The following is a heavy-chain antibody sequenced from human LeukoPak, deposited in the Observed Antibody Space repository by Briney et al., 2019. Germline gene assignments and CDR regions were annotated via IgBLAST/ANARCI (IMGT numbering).Heavy chain of an antibody. J-gene: IGHJ3*01. CDR3: ARARVGATWARIWKLDAFDV. V-gene: IGHV3-30*14. CDR2: ISYDGSNK. CDR1: GFAFSDFP. Sequence: PGRSLRLSCEDSGFAFSDFPMHWVRQAPGRGLEWLAVISYDGSNKFYADSLGGRFTISRDNSKRTLYLQMNSLRAEDTAVYYCARARVGATWARIWKLDAFDVWGQGTMVTVSS. D-gene: IGHD1-26*01.